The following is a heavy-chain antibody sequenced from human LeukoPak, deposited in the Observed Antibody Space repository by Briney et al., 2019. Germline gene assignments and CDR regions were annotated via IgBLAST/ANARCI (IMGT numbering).Heavy chain of an antibody. Sequence: SVKVSCKASGDTFTSYAISWVRQAPGQGLEWMGWIIPFFGTANYAQKLQGRVTITADKSTSTAYLELSSLRSADTAVYCCGVVVESPVESWVDPWGQGTLVTVSS. V-gene: IGHV1-69*06. CDR1: GDTFTSYA. D-gene: IGHD3-22*01. CDR3: GVVVESPVESWVDP. J-gene: IGHJ5*02. CDR2: IIPFFGTA.